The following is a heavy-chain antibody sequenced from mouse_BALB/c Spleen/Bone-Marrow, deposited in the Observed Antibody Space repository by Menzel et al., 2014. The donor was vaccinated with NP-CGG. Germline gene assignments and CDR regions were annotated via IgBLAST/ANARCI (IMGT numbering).Heavy chain of an antibody. CDR1: GFTFTDYY. D-gene: IGHD1-2*01. J-gene: IGHJ1*01. CDR3: ARDFTTASYWYFDV. CDR2: IRNKANSYTT. Sequence: EVKLVESGGGLVQPGGSLRLSCATSGFTFTDYYMSWVRQPPGKALEWMGFIRNKANSYTTEYSASVKGRFTISRDNSQSILYLQMNTLRAEDSATYYCARDFTTASYWYFDVWGAGTTVTVSS. V-gene: IGHV7-3*02.